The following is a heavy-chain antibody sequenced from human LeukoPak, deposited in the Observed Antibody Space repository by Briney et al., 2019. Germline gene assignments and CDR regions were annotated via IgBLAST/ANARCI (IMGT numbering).Heavy chain of an antibody. Sequence: GGSLRLSCAASGFTFSSYAMGWVRQAPGKGLEWVSAISGSGGSTYYADSVKGRFTISRDNSKNTLYLQMNSLRAEDTAVYYCAKETVDPKYYDFWSGSPWFDPWGQGTLVTVSS. V-gene: IGHV3-23*01. CDR1: GFTFSSYA. CDR3: AKETVDPKYYDFWSGSPWFDP. J-gene: IGHJ5*02. CDR2: ISGSGGST. D-gene: IGHD3-3*01.